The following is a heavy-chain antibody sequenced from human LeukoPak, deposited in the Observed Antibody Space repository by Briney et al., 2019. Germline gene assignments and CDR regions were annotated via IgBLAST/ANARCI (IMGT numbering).Heavy chain of an antibody. Sequence: PGGSLRLSCAASGFTSSSYAMSWVRQAPGKGLEWVSAISGSGGSTYYADSVKGRFTISRDNAKNTLYLQMNSLRVEDTAVYYCARASSGSHGDYWGQGTLVTVSS. CDR1: GFTSSSYA. CDR2: ISGSGGST. V-gene: IGHV3-23*01. J-gene: IGHJ4*02. D-gene: IGHD1-26*01. CDR3: ARASSGSHGDY.